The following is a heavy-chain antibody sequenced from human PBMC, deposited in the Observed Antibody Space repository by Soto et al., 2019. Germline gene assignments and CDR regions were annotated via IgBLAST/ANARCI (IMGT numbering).Heavy chain of an antibody. CDR3: ARDFTGIAARPLIWFDP. CDR2: INPSGGST. CDR1: GYTFTSYG. V-gene: IGHV1-46*01. D-gene: IGHD6-6*01. Sequence: ASVKVSCKASGYTFTSYGISWVRQAPGQGLEWMGIINPSGGSTSYAQKFQGRVTMTRDTSTSTVYMELSSLRSEDTAVYYCARDFTGIAARPLIWFDPWGQGTLVTVSS. J-gene: IGHJ5*02.